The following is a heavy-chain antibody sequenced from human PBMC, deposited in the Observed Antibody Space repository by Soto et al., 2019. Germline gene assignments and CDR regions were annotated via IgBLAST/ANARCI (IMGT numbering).Heavy chain of an antibody. J-gene: IGHJ4*02. Sequence: QVQLQESGPGLVKPSETLSLTCTVSGGSVSSGSYYWSWIRQPPGKGLEWIGYIYYSGSTNYNPSLKSRVTISVDTSKNQFSLKLSSVTAADTAVYYCARVTAMAPFDYWGQGTLVTVSS. D-gene: IGHD5-18*01. CDR1: GGSVSSGSYY. CDR2: IYYSGST. V-gene: IGHV4-61*01. CDR3: ARVTAMAPFDY.